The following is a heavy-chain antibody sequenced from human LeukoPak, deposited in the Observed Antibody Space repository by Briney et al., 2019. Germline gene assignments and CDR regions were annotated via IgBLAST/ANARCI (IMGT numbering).Heavy chain of an antibody. V-gene: IGHV3-30*02. CDR1: GFTFGSYG. CDR2: VRYDGNNP. CDR3: ARGSRYGDYPYYCDF. J-gene: IGHJ4*02. D-gene: IGHD4-17*01. Sequence: PGGSLRLSCAASGFTFGSYGMHWVRQAPGKGLDWVAFVRYDGNNPYYSASVKGRFTISRDNSKNTVLLQMNNLRLEDAAVYYCARGSRYGDYPYYCDFWGQGTLVIVSS.